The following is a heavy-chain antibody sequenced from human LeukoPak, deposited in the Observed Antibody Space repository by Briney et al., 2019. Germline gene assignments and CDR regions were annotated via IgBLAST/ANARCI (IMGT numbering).Heavy chain of an antibody. CDR2: IYYSGST. Sequence: SETLSLTCGVYGGSFSDYYWGWIRQPPGKGLEWIGSIYYSGSTYYNPSLKSRVTISVDTSKNQFSLKLSSVTAADTAVYYCARRPDSSGYYYGFDYWGQGTLVTVSS. D-gene: IGHD3-22*01. J-gene: IGHJ4*02. CDR3: ARRPDSSGYYYGFDY. CDR1: GGSFSDYY. V-gene: IGHV4-39*01.